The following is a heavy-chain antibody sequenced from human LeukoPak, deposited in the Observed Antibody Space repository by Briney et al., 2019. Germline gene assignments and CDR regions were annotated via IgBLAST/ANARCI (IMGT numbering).Heavy chain of an antibody. CDR3: ARETYYYDSSGYYQPGPFDY. CDR2: INPSGGST. Sequence: VASVKVSCKASGYTFTSYYMHWVRQAPGQGLEWMGIINPSGGSTSYAQKFQGRVTMTRDTSTSTVYMELSSLRSEDTAVYYCARETYYYDSSGYYQPGPFDYWGQGILVTVSS. CDR1: GYTFTSYY. V-gene: IGHV1-46*01. J-gene: IGHJ4*02. D-gene: IGHD3-22*01.